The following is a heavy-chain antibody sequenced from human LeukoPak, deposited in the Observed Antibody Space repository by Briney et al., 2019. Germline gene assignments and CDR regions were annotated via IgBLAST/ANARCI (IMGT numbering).Heavy chain of an antibody. CDR3: ARVKQWLVRVGWFDP. Sequence: GGSLRLSCAASGSTVSSNYMSWVRQAPGKGLEWVSVIYSGGSTYYADSVKGRFTISRDNSKNALYLQMNSLRAEDTAVYYCARVKQWLVRVGWFDPLGPGNPGHRLL. J-gene: IGHJ5*02. CDR1: GSTVSSNY. CDR2: IYSGGST. V-gene: IGHV3-66*02. D-gene: IGHD6-19*01.